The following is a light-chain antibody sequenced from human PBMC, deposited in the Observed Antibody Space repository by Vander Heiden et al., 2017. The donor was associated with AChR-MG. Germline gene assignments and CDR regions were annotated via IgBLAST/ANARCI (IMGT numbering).Light chain of an antibody. CDR2: DVR. J-gene: IGLJ3*02. CDR3: CSYTTVTSWV. CDR1: DSDGRASYY. Sequence: QSVLTQPASVSGYPGPTITLSCTGTDSDGRASYYASWCPHRPGKDPRLMIYDVRNRPSGVSHRFSASKSGNTASLTISGLQADDEADYYCCSYTTVTSWVFGGGTRLTVL. V-gene: IGLV2-14*03.